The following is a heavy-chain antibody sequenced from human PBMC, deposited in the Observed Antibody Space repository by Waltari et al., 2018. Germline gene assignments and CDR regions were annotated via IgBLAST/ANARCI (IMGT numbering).Heavy chain of an antibody. CDR1: GGSISSYY. CDR3: ARSTSIAAPGGY. J-gene: IGHJ4*02. D-gene: IGHD6-6*01. Sequence: QVQLQESGPGLVKPSETLSLTCPVSGGSISSYYWSWIRQPPGKGLEWIGYIYYSGSTNYNPSLKSRVTISVDTSKNQFSLKLSSVTAADTAVYYCARSTSIAAPGGYWGQGTLVTVSS. CDR2: IYYSGST. V-gene: IGHV4-59*01.